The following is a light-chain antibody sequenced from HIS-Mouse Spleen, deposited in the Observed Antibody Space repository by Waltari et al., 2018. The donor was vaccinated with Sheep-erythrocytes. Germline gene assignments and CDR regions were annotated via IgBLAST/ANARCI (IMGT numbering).Light chain of an antibody. V-gene: IGLV2-8*01. CDR1: SSDVGGYNY. CDR3: SSYAGSNNYV. J-gene: IGLJ1*01. CDR2: EVS. Sequence: QSALTQPPSASGSPGQSVTISCTGTSSDVGGYNYVSWYQQNPGKAPKLMIYEVSKRPSGVPDRFSGSKSGNPASLTVSGLQAEDEADYYCSSYAGSNNYVFGTGTKVTVL.